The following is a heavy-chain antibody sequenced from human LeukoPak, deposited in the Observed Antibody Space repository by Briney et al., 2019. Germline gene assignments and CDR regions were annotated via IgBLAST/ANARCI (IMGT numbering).Heavy chain of an antibody. J-gene: IGHJ5*02. CDR1: GGSFSGYY. V-gene: IGHV4-34*01. Sequence: SETLSLTCAVYGGSFSGYYWGWIRQPPGKGLEWIGEINHSGSTNYNPSLRSRVTISVDTSKNQFSLKLSSVTAADTAVYYCARGHRVGYYDILTGYYRDNWFDPWGQGTLVTVSS. CDR3: ARGHRVGYYDILTGYYRDNWFDP. D-gene: IGHD3-9*01. CDR2: INHSGST.